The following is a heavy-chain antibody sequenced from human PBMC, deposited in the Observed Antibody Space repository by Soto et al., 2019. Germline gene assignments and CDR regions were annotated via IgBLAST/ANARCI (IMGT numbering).Heavy chain of an antibody. D-gene: IGHD2-8*01. J-gene: IGHJ6*02. CDR2: IYNSGST. CDR3: ARDIMGTNYYYYGMDV. Sequence: SETLSLTCTVSGGSINNNGYFWSWIRQPPGRGLEWIGHIYNSGSTNNNPSLKSRVTISVDTSKNQFSLKLSSVTAADTAVYYCARDIMGTNYYYYGMDVWGQGTTVTVSS. V-gene: IGHV4-61*08. CDR1: GGSINNNGYF.